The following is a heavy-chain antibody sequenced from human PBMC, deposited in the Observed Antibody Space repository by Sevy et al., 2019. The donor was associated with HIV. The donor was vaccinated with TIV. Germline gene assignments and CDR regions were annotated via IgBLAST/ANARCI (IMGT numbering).Heavy chain of an antibody. V-gene: IGHV4-38-2*01. J-gene: IGHJ4*02. CDR3: ARAIGTQVGGLYYFDY. CDR1: AYSISSDYY. D-gene: IGHD6-19*01. CDR2: IYHSGYS. Sequence: SETLSLTCAVSAYSISSDYYWGWVRQPPGKGLEWICSIYHSGYSYYNPSFKSRVTISVNTSKNQFSLKLSFVTAADAAVYYCARAIGTQVGGLYYFDYWGQGTLVTVSS.